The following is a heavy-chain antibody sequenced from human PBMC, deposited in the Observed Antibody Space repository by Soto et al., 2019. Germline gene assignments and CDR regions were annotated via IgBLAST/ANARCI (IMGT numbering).Heavy chain of an antibody. CDR3: AKDRWEIQLWRRFDY. J-gene: IGHJ4*02. Sequence: ASVKVSCKASGYTFTSYAMHWVRQAPGQRLEWMGWINAGNGNTKYSQKFQGRFTISRDNSKNTLYLQMNSLRAEDTAVYYCAKDRWEIQLWRRFDYWGQGTLVTVSS. CDR2: INAGNGNT. CDR1: GYTFTSYA. D-gene: IGHD5-18*01. V-gene: IGHV1-3*01.